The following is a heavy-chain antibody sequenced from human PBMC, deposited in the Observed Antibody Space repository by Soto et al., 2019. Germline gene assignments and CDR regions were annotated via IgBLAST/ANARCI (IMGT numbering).Heavy chain of an antibody. J-gene: IGHJ5*02. CDR1: GGSISSYY. Sequence: SETLSLTCTVSGGSISSYYWSWIRQPPGKGLEWIGYIYYSGSTNYNPSLKSRVTISVDTSKDQFSLKLSSVTAADTAVYYCARGTTFGGVIAHNWFDPWGQGTLVTVSS. CDR2: IYYSGST. V-gene: IGHV4-59*01. D-gene: IGHD3-16*02. CDR3: ARGTTFGGVIAHNWFDP.